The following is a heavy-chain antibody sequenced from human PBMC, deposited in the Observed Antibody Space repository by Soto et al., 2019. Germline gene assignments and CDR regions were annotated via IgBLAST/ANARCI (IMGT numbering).Heavy chain of an antibody. CDR2: IYHIGST. CDR3: ARVPDR. D-gene: IGHD2-2*01. V-gene: IGHV4-30-2*01. Sequence: PSETLSLTCAVSGGSIINRGYCLSCIRQPPGKGLEWIGYIYHIGSTYYNPSLKSRVTISVDRSKNQFSVKLSSVTAADTAVYYCARVPDRWGQGTLVTVSS. CDR1: GGSIINRGYC. J-gene: IGHJ5*02.